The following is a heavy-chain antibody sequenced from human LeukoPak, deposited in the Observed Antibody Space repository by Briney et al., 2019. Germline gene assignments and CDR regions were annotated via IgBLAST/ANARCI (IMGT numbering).Heavy chain of an antibody. CDR2: IYSGGST. D-gene: IGHD6-6*01. CDR3: ARLEYSSTGNY. Sequence: HPGGSLRLSCPASGFTVSSNYMSWVRQPPGKGLEWVSVIYSGGSTYYADSVKGRFTISRDNSKNTLYLQMNSLRAEDTAVYYCARLEYSSTGNYWGPGTLVTVSS. CDR1: GFTVSSNY. V-gene: IGHV3-66*02. J-gene: IGHJ4*02.